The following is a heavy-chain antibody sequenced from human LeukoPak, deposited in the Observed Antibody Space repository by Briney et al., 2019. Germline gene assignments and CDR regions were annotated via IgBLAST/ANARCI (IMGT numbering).Heavy chain of an antibody. CDR1: GFTFSSYS. CDR2: ISSSSSYI. CDR3: ARVRRNAGGNWFDP. Sequence: GGSLRLSCAASGFTFSSYSMTWVRQAPGKGLEWVSSISSSSSYIYYADSVKGRFTISRDNAKNTLYLQMNSLRAEDTAVYYCARVRRNAGGNWFDPWGQGTLVTVSS. D-gene: IGHD3-16*01. V-gene: IGHV3-21*01. J-gene: IGHJ5*02.